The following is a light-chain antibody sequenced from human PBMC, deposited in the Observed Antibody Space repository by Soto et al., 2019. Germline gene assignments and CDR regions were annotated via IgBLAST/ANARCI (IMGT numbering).Light chain of an antibody. CDR2: DAS. Sequence: DIQMTQSPSTLSASVGDRVTITCRASQSISSWLAWYQQKPGKAPMLLIYDASSLESGVPSRFSGSGSATEFTLTISSLQPDDFATYYCQQYNSYAGTFDQGTKVDIK. V-gene: IGKV1-5*01. CDR3: QQYNSYAGT. CDR1: QSISSW. J-gene: IGKJ1*01.